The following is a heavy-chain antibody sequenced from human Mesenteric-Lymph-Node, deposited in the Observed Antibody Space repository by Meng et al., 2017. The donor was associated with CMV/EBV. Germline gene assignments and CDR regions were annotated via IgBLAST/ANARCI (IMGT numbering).Heavy chain of an antibody. J-gene: IGHJ6*02. CDR3: ARRPALDV. V-gene: IGHV3-64*02. CDR1: GFTFSSYD. Sequence: ETLSLTCAASGFTFSSYDMNWVRQAPGKGLEYVSGITSNGGSTYYADSVKGRFTISRDNYKNTLYLQMGSLRAEDMAVYYCARRPALDVWGQGTTVTVSS. CDR2: ITSNGGST.